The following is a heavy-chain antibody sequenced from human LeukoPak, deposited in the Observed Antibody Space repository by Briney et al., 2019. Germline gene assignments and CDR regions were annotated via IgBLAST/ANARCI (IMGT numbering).Heavy chain of an antibody. CDR2: IRQDGSEK. D-gene: IGHD6-13*01. J-gene: IGHJ4*01. CDR3: ARDGTAAGLYFDL. CDR1: GFTFTDYW. V-gene: IGHV3-7*01. Sequence: GGSLRLSCEVSGFTFTDYWMNWVRQAPGKGPEWVASIRQDGSEKTYVDSVKGRFTISRDNTKNSLSLQLNGLRAGDTAVYYCARDGTAAGLYFDLWGQGTLVTVSS.